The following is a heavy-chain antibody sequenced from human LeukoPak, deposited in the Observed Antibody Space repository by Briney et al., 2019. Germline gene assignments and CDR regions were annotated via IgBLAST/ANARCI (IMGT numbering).Heavy chain of an antibody. CDR1: GFTFSSYG. CDR2: IRYDESNQ. CDR3: ANDIAVAGTMMSGGDY. V-gene: IGHV3-30*02. D-gene: IGHD6-19*01. J-gene: IGHJ4*02. Sequence: GGSLRLSCAAFGFTFSSYGMHWVRQVPGKGLEWVAFIRYDESNQYYADSVKGRFTISRDNSKNTLYLQMNSLRPEDTAVYYCANDIAVAGTMMSGGDYWGQGTLVTVSS.